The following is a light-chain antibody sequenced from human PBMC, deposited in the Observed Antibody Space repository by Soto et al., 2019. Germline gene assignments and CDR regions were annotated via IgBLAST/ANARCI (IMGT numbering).Light chain of an antibody. CDR1: SSDVGGYNY. Sequence: QSALTQPPSASGSPGQSVTISCTGTSSDVGGYNYVSWYQQHPGKAPKLMIYEVSKRPSGVPDRFSGSKSGNTASLNVSGLQAEDEADYYCSSYAGSNNYVVFGGETKVTVL. CDR3: SSYAGSNNYVV. CDR2: EVS. J-gene: IGLJ2*01. V-gene: IGLV2-8*01.